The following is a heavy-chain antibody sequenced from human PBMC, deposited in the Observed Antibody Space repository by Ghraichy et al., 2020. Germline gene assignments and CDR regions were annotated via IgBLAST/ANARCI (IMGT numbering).Heavy chain of an antibody. Sequence: SETLSLTCTVSSGSISGSNYYWGWTRQPPGRGLEWIGSINYSGRTDYNPSLKSRVTISVDTSRNQFSLSLFSVTAADTALYFCARYPTNWGQGTLVTVSS. D-gene: IGHD2-2*01. V-gene: IGHV4-39*01. CDR1: SGSISGSNYY. CDR3: ARYPTN. CDR2: INYSGRT. J-gene: IGHJ4*02.